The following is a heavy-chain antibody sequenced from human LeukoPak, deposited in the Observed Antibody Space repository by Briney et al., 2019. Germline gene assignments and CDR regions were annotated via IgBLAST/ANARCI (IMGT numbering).Heavy chain of an antibody. CDR3: ARIRSSSYYDSSGYYDLHFDY. J-gene: IGHJ4*02. V-gene: IGHV3-30-3*01. Sequence: GGSLRLSCAASGFTFSSYAMPWVRQAPGKGLEWVAVISYDGSNKYYADSVKGRFTISRDNSKNTLYLQMNSLRAEDTAVYYCARIRSSSYYDSSGYYDLHFDYWGQGTLVTVSS. CDR1: GFTFSSYA. D-gene: IGHD3-22*01. CDR2: ISYDGSNK.